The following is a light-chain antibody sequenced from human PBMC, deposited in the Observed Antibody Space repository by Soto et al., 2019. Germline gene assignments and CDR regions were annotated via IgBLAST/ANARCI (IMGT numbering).Light chain of an antibody. Sequence: VLTQSPGTLSLSPGESATLSCRASQTVSITYLTWYQQKPGQAPRLLIFGASKRATGIPDRFSGSGSGTDFTLTISRLEPEDFAVYYCQQYNNWPLTFGGGTKVDIK. CDR1: QTVSITY. V-gene: IGKV3-20*01. J-gene: IGKJ4*01. CDR3: QQYNNWPLT. CDR2: GAS.